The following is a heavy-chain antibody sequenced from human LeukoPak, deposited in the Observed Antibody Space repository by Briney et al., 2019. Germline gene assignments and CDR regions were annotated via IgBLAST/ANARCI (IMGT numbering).Heavy chain of an antibody. CDR3: ARDMLAVPSNWFDP. CDR2: INPSGGGT. CDR1: GYTFTSYY. Sequence: SVKVSCKASGYTFTSYYIHWVRQAPGQGLEWMGVINPSGGGTSYAQKFQGRATMTRDTSTSTVYMDLRSLRSEDTAVYFCARDMLAVPSNWFDPWGQGTLVTVSS. D-gene: IGHD2-8*01. J-gene: IGHJ5*02. V-gene: IGHV1-46*01.